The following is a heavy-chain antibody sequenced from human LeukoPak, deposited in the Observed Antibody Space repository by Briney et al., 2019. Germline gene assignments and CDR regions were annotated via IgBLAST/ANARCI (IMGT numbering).Heavy chain of an antibody. V-gene: IGHV4-31*03. CDR1: GGSVSSGGYY. J-gene: IGHJ6*02. CDR2: IYYSGST. CDR3: ARLRGAQWFRYYGMDV. D-gene: IGHD3-22*01. Sequence: SETLSLTCTVSGGSVSSGGYYWSWIRQHPGKGLEWIGYIYYSGSTYYNPSLKSRVTISVDTSENQFSLNLSSVTAADTAVYYCARLRGAQWFRYYGMDVWGQGTTVTVSS.